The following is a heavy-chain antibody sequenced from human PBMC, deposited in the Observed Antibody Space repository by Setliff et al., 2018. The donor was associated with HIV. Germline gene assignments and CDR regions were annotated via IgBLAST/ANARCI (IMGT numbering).Heavy chain of an antibody. CDR2: ISAYNGNT. CDR3: ARQFLDWSNDYYSRYYMDV. D-gene: IGHD3-3*01. CDR1: GYTFTSYG. V-gene: IGHV1-18*01. J-gene: IGHJ6*03. Sequence: GASVKVSCKASGYTFTSYGISWVRQAPGQGLEWMGWISAYNGNTHYAQRLQGRVTMTIDTSTRTAYMELRSLRSDDTAVYYCARQFLDWSNDYYSRYYMDVWGKGTTVTVSS.